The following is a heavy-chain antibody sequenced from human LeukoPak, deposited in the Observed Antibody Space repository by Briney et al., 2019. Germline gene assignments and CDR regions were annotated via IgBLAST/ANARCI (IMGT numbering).Heavy chain of an antibody. J-gene: IGHJ4*02. D-gene: IGHD6-19*01. CDR3: AKDDIAVAGYFDS. CDR1: GITFRSYA. Sequence: GGSLRLSCAVSGITFRSYAMSWVRQAPGKGLEWVSGISGSGDIIYYADTIKGRFTVSRDNSKNTLHLQMNGLRAEDTALYYCAKDDIAVAGYFDSWGQGTLVTVSS. V-gene: IGHV3-23*01. CDR2: ISGSGDII.